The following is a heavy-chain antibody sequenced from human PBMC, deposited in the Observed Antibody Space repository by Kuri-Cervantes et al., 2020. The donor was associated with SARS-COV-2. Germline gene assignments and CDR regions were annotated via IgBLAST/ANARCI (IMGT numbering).Heavy chain of an antibody. Sequence: GGSLRLSCAASGFTFDDYAMHWVRQAPGKGLEWVSGISWNSGSIGYADSVKGRFTISRDNAKNSLYLQMNSLRVEDTAFYYCAKDPRYTTSSRQVSYFDYWGQGTLVTVSS. V-gene: IGHV3-9*01. CDR3: AKDPRYTTSSRQVSYFDY. CDR1: GFTFDDYA. CDR2: ISWNSGSI. D-gene: IGHD6-6*01. J-gene: IGHJ4*02.